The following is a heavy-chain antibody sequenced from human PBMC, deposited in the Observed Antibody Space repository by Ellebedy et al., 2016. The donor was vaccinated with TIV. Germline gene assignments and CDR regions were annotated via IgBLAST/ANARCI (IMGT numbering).Heavy chain of an antibody. J-gene: IGHJ4*02. CDR1: AGTFFSYA. CDR3: ARDHYYDSSGYPYFDY. Sequence: SVKVSCKASAGTFFSYAISWVRQAPGQGLEWMGRIIPILGIANYAQKFQGRVTITADKSTSTAYMELNSLRSEDTAVYYCARDHYYDSSGYPYFDYWGQGTLVTVSS. CDR2: IIPILGIA. D-gene: IGHD3-22*01. V-gene: IGHV1-69*04.